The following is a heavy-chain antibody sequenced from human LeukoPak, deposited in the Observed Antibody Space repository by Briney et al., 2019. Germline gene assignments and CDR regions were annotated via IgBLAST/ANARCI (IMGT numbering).Heavy chain of an antibody. J-gene: IGHJ4*02. Sequence: GGSLRLSCAASGFTFSSYWMSWVRQAPGKGLDWVANIKRDGSEKYYVDSVKGRFTISRDNAKNSLYLQMNSLRAEDTAVYYCAKRGTTMEKEGFDYWGQGTLVTVSS. CDR2: IKRDGSEK. V-gene: IGHV3-7*03. D-gene: IGHD5-18*01. CDR3: AKRGTTMEKEGFDY. CDR1: GFTFSSYW.